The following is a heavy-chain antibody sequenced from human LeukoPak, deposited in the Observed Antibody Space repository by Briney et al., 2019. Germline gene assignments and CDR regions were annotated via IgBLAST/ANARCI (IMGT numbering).Heavy chain of an antibody. Sequence: GGSLRLSCKASGFTFDDFAMHWVRQAPGKGLEWVSGINWNGGSTGYADSVKGRFTISRGNAKNSLYLQMNSLRAEDTAVYYCARGYCSSTSCYAHGMDVWGQGTTVTVSS. V-gene: IGHV3-20*04. D-gene: IGHD2-2*01. CDR3: ARGYCSSTSCYAHGMDV. J-gene: IGHJ6*02. CDR2: INWNGGST. CDR1: GFTFDDFA.